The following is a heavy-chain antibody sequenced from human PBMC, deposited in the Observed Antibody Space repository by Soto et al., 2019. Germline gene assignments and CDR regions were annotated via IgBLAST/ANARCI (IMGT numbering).Heavy chain of an antibody. D-gene: IGHD3-10*01. Sequence: GASVKVSWKASGGTFGSYAIRWVRQAPVQGLEWMGGIIPIFGTANYEQKFQGRVTITADESTSTAYMELSSLRSEDTAVYYCARLSEPSKRYKGVRYFDYWGQGTLVTVSS. CDR1: GGTFGSYA. CDR3: ARLSEPSKRYKGVRYFDY. V-gene: IGHV1-69*13. J-gene: IGHJ4*02. CDR2: IIPIFGTA.